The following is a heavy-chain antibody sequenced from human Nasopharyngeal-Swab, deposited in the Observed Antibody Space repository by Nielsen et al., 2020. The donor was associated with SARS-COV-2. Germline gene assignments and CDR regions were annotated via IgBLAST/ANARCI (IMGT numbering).Heavy chain of an antibody. Sequence: WVRQAPGQGLEWMGGIIPIFGTANYAQKFQGRVTITADESTSTAYMELSSLRSEDTAVYYCARSPRLQPWSGPYYYMGVWGKGTTVTVSS. D-gene: IGHD3-3*01. CDR3: ARSPRLQPWSGPYYYMGV. J-gene: IGHJ6*03. CDR2: IIPIFGTA. V-gene: IGHV1-69*01.